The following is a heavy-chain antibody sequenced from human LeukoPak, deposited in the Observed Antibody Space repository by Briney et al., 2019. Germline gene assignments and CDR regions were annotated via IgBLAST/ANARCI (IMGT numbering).Heavy chain of an antibody. Sequence: GGSLRLSCAASGFTVSSNYMSWVRQAPGKGLEWVSVIYSGGSTYYADSVKGRFTISRDNSKNTLYLQMNSLRAEDTAVYYCAKIWAIAARPSDYFDYWGQGTLVTVSS. J-gene: IGHJ4*02. CDR3: AKIWAIAARPSDYFDY. V-gene: IGHV3-66*01. CDR1: GFTVSSNY. D-gene: IGHD6-6*01. CDR2: IYSGGST.